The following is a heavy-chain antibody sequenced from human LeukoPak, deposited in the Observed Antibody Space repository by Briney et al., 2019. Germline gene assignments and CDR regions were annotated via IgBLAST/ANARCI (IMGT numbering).Heavy chain of an antibody. V-gene: IGHV3-21*01. CDR3: AKLGTYAQHDY. CDR1: GFIFSNYN. D-gene: IGHD1-1*01. Sequence: PGGSLRLSCAASGFIFSNYNMNWDRQAPGKGLDWVSSISSSSSYIYYADSVKGRFTISRDNAKNSVFLQMNSLRPEDTAVYYCAKLGTYAQHDYWGQGILVIVSS. J-gene: IGHJ4*02. CDR2: ISSSSSYI.